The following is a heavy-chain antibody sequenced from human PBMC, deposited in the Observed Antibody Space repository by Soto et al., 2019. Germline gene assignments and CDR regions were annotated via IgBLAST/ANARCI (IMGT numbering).Heavy chain of an antibody. CDR3: AKAPRGGSGSYYHYYYGMDV. D-gene: IGHD3-10*01. CDR2: ISYDGSNK. CDR1: GFTFSSYG. V-gene: IGHV3-30*18. J-gene: IGHJ6*02. Sequence: AGGSLRLSCAASGFTFSSYGMHWVRQAPGKGLEWVAVISYDGSNKYYADSVKGRFTISRDNSKNTLYLQMNSLRAEDTAVYYCAKAPRGGSGSYYHYYYGMDVWGQGTTVTV.